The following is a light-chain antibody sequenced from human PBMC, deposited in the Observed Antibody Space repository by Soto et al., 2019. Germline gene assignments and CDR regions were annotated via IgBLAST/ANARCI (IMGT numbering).Light chain of an antibody. CDR3: QQYNNWPPWT. CDR2: GPS. V-gene: IGKV3-15*01. CDR1: QSISTN. Sequence: EIVLTQSPATLSVSPGARAALCCRASQSISTNLAWYQQKPGQAPRLLIYGPSTRAPGIPARFSGSGSGTEFTLTISSLQSEDFAIYYCQQYNNWPPWTFGQGTKVEV. J-gene: IGKJ1*01.